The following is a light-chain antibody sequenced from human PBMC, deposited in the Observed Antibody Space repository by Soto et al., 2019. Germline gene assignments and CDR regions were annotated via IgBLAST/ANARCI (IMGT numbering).Light chain of an antibody. CDR2: AGT. V-gene: IGLV2-23*03. Sequence: QSALTQPASVSGSPGQSISISCTGTSSDDGTYDLVSWYQQRPGKAPKLLIYAGTRRPSGVSNRFSGSKSGNTASLAISGLQAEDEADYYCCSYAGSNSLYVFGTGTKLTVL. CDR3: CSYAGSNSLYV. CDR1: SSDDGTYDL. J-gene: IGLJ1*01.